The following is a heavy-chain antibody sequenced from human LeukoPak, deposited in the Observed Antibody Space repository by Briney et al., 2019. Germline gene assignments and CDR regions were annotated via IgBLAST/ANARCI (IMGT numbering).Heavy chain of an antibody. CDR3: ARDLVVVVSDYYYYYGMDV. CDR1: GGSISSGDYY. CDR2: IYYSGST. J-gene: IGHJ6*02. Sequence: SQTLSLTCTVSGGSISSGDYYWSWIRQPPGKGLEWIGYIYYSGSTYYNPSLKSRVTISVDTSKNQFSPKLSSVTAADTAVYYCARDLVVVVSDYYYYYGMDVWGQGTTVTVSS. D-gene: IGHD2-15*01. V-gene: IGHV4-30-4*01.